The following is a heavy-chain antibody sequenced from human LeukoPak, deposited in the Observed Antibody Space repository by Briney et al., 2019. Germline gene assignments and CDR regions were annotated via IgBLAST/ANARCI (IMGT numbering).Heavy chain of an antibody. J-gene: IGHJ5*02. Sequence: SETLSLTCAVYGGSFSGYYWRWIRQPPGKGLEWIGEINHSGSTNYNPSLKSRVTISVDTSKNQFSLKLSSVTAADTAVYYCARRSLGYYDILTGYSAGTNWFDPWGQGTLVTVSS. CDR1: GGSFSGYY. D-gene: IGHD3-9*01. CDR2: INHSGST. CDR3: ARRSLGYYDILTGYSAGTNWFDP. V-gene: IGHV4-34*01.